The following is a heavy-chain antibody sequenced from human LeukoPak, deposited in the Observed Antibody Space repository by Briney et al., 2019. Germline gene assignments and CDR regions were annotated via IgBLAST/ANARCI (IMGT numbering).Heavy chain of an antibody. D-gene: IGHD3-9*01. CDR1: GFTFTSYS. CDR3: ARVNNVLRYFDWLHQDYYYMDV. CDR2: ISSSSSYI. Sequence: PGGSLRLSCAASGFTFTSYSMNWVRQAPGKGLEWVSSISSSSSYIYYADSVKGRFTISRDKAKNSLYLQMNSLRAEDTAVYYCARVNNVLRYFDWLHQDYYYMDVWGKGTTVTVSS. V-gene: IGHV3-21*01. J-gene: IGHJ6*03.